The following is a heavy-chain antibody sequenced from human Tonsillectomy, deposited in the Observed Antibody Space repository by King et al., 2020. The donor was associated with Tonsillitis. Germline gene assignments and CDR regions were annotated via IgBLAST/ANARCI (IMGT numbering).Heavy chain of an antibody. CDR1: RLSFSSYW. V-gene: IGHV3-7*01. J-gene: IGHJ2*01. CDR3: ARPPRSLYWYVDL. Sequence: QLVQSGGGLVQPGGSLRLSCAASRLSFSSYWMSWVRQAPGKGLEWVANIKQDGSERYYVDSVKGRFTISRHNAKNALYLQMNSLRAEDTAVYYCARPPRSLYWYVDLWGRGTLVTVSS. CDR2: IKQDGSER. D-gene: IGHD3-16*01.